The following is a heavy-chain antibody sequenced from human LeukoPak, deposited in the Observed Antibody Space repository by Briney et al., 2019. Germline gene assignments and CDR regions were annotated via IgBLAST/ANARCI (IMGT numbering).Heavy chain of an antibody. Sequence: GGSLRLACAASGAAFSKYGMKWVRQAAGAGLEYISGISRSGDITHYADSVKGRFTISRDNVKNTLYLQMNSLRAEDTALYYCATEGFYFWGPGTQVTVSS. CDR2: ISRSGDIT. J-gene: IGHJ4*02. V-gene: IGHV3-23*01. CDR3: ATEGFYF. CDR1: GAAFSKYG.